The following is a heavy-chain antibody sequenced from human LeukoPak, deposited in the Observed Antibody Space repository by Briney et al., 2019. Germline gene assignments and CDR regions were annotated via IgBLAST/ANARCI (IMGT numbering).Heavy chain of an antibody. V-gene: IGHV3-9*01. J-gene: IGHJ4*02. Sequence: PGGSLRLSCAASGFTFDDHAMHWVRQAPGKGLEWVSGISWNSGSIGYADSVKGRFTISRDNAKNSLYLQMASLRAEDTAVYYCARDVGKAYFDYWGQGTLVAVSS. CDR2: ISWNSGSI. CDR3: ARDVGKAYFDY. CDR1: GFTFDDHA.